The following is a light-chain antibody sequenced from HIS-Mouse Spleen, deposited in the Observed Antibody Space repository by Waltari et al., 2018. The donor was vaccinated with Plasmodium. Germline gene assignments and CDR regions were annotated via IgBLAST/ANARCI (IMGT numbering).Light chain of an antibody. CDR1: QSVSSN. CDR2: GSS. Sequence: EIVMTQSPATLSVSPGERATLSCRASQSVSSNLAWYQQKPGQAPRLLISGSSTRATGIPARFSGSGSGTEFTLTISSMKSEDFAVYYGQQYNNWPTFGQGTRLESK. CDR3: QQYNNWPT. V-gene: IGKV3-15*01. J-gene: IGKJ5*01.